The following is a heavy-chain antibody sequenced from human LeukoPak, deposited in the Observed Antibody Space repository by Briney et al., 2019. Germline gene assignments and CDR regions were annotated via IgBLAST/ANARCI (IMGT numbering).Heavy chain of an antibody. Sequence: PSETLSLTCTVSGGSISSYYWSWIRQPPGKGLEWIGYIYYSGSTNYNPSPKSRVTISVDTSKNQFSLKLSSVTAADTAVYYCARQVGATRLAAFDIWGQGTMVTVSS. D-gene: IGHD1-26*01. V-gene: IGHV4-59*08. CDR1: GGSISSYY. CDR2: IYYSGST. J-gene: IGHJ3*02. CDR3: ARQVGATRLAAFDI.